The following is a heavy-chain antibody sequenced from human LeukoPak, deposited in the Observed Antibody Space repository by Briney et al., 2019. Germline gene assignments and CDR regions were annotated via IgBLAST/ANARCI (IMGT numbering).Heavy chain of an antibody. V-gene: IGHV4-39*01. D-gene: IGHD3-22*01. J-gene: IGHJ5*02. CDR3: ARHCPTYYYDSSGYSWFDP. Sequence: PSETLSLTCTVSGGSISRSSYYWGWVRQPPGKGIEWIGSIYYSGSTYYNPSLKSRVTISVDTSKNQFSLKLSSVTAADTAVYYCARHCPTYYYDSSGYSWFDPWGQGTLVTVSS. CDR2: IYYSGST. CDR1: GGSISRSSYY.